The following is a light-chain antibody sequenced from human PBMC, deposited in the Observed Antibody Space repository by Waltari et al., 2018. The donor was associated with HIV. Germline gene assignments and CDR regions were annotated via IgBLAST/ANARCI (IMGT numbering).Light chain of an antibody. CDR3: TSYTSTTSVI. CDR1: SSDAGQYHL. CDR2: EVS. Sequence: QSALTQPASVSGSRGQSITISCTGTSSDAGQYHLVSWYQQHPGKAPKLIIDEVSNRPGGVSSRFACTKSGNTASLTIAGLQAEDEADYYCTSYTSTTSVIFGGGTRLTV. J-gene: IGLJ2*01. V-gene: IGLV2-14*02.